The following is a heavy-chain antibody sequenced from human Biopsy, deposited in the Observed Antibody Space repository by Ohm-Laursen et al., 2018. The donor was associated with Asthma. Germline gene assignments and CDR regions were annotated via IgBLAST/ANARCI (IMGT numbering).Heavy chain of an antibody. D-gene: IGHD1-1*01. V-gene: IGHV1-18*01. Sequence: ESSVKVSCKASDYIFPRYSISWVRQAPGQGLEWMGWISVHNGDTKYAQKLQDRVTLTTDTYTDTAYMELRSLRSDDTAVYYCARRSYNWDDIDSWGQGTLVTVSS. CDR2: ISVHNGDT. J-gene: IGHJ4*02. CDR1: DYIFPRYS. CDR3: ARRSYNWDDIDS.